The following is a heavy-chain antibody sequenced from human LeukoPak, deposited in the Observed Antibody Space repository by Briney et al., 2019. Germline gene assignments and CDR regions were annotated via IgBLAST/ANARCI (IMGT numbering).Heavy chain of an antibody. D-gene: IGHD2-15*01. V-gene: IGHV3-30*04. CDR2: ISSDGSNR. CDR1: GFTLSNYA. CDR3: ARGRMGYCGGGTCSNDAFDI. J-gene: IGHJ3*02. Sequence: PGRPLRLSCAASGFTLSNYAMHWVRQAPGKGLEWMAVISSDGSNRYYADSVRGRFTISRDSSKNTVEVQMNSLRPEDTALYYCARGRMGYCGGGTCSNDAFDIWGQGTMVTVSS.